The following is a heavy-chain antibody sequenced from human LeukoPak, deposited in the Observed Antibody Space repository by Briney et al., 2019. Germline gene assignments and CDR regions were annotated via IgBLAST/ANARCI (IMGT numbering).Heavy chain of an antibody. CDR1: GYTLTELS. CDR2: FDPEDGET. D-gene: IGHD3-16*02. Sequence: ASVKVSCKVSGYTLTELSMHWVRQAPGKGLEWMGGFDPEDGETIYAQKFQGRVTMTRDMSTSTVYMELSSLRSEDTAVYYCARQRFYVWGSYRPFDYWGQGTLVTVSS. V-gene: IGHV1-24*01. CDR3: ARQRFYVWGSYRPFDY. J-gene: IGHJ4*02.